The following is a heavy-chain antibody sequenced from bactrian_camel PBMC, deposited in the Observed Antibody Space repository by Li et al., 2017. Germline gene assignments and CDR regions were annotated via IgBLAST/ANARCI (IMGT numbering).Heavy chain of an antibody. CDR3: AAREGFCLATVALTNEKVFRT. Sequence: HVQLVESGGGLVQPGGSLRLSCAASGFTFGYYYMSWVRQAPGKGLEWVASIATGDGKPYYADSVKGRFTFSKDNAKNTVYLQMNSLKPEDTAMYYCAAREGFCLATVALTNEKVFRTWGQGTQVTVS. CDR1: GFTFGYYY. J-gene: IGHJ6*01. CDR2: IATGDGKP. D-gene: IGHD4*01. V-gene: IGHV3-2*01.